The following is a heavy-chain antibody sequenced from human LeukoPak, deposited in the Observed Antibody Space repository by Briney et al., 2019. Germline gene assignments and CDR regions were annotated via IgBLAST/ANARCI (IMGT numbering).Heavy chain of an antibody. V-gene: IGHV4-59*12. CDR1: GGSISNYY. Sequence: SETLSLTCTVSGGSISNYYWSWIRQPPGEGLEWIGYIYYSGSTNYNPSLKSRVTISVHTSKNQFSLKLSSVTAADTAVYYCARGWYSSSWYEDYWGQGTLVTVSS. CDR2: IYYSGST. D-gene: IGHD6-13*01. J-gene: IGHJ4*02. CDR3: ARGWYSSSWYEDY.